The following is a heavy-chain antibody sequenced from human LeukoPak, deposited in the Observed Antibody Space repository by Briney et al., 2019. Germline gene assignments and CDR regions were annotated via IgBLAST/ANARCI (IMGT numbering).Heavy chain of an antibody. CDR2: IKQDGSDK. J-gene: IGHJ4*02. D-gene: IGHD1-26*01. CDR1: GFTFTSNW. Sequence: GGSLRLSCAASGFTFTSNWMSWVRQAPGKGLEWVANIKQDGSDKCYVDSVKGRFTISRDNAKNSLYLQMNSLRAEDTAVYYCASYPGGGSHDYWGQGTLVNVSS. V-gene: IGHV3-7*01. CDR3: ASYPGGGSHDY.